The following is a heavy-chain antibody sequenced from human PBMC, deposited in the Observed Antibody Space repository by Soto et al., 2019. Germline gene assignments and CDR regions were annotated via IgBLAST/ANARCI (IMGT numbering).Heavy chain of an antibody. CDR1: GYTFTNFG. CDR3: SRWGTTIDY. Sequence: QVQLVQSGAEVKKPGASVKVSCKASGYTFTNFGISWVRQAPGQGLEWMGWISAYNGNTNYAQNFQGRVTMTTDTSTSTAHMELRSLSSNCTAVYNCSRWGTTIDYWGQGTLVTVSS. CDR2: ISAYNGNT. D-gene: IGHD3-16*01. J-gene: IGHJ4*02. V-gene: IGHV1-18*01.